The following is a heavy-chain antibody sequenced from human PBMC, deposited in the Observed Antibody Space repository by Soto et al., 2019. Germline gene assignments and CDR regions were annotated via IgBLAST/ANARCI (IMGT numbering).Heavy chain of an antibody. D-gene: IGHD2-15*01. Sequence: PGGSLRLSCAASGFTFNNYAMGWVRQASGKGLEWVSAITGSGGDTYSADSVKGRFTISRDNSKNTLYLQMNSLRAEDTAIYYCATFGSRSWSPHYYLDYWGQGTLVTVSS. V-gene: IGHV3-23*01. J-gene: IGHJ4*02. CDR1: GFTFNNYA. CDR2: ITGSGGDT. CDR3: ATFGSRSWSPHYYLDY.